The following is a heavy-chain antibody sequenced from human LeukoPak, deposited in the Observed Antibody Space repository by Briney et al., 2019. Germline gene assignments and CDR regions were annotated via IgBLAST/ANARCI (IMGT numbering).Heavy chain of an antibody. D-gene: IGHD6-19*01. CDR1: GFTVTSNY. CDR2: IYTSGNT. J-gene: IGHJ4*02. V-gene: IGHV3-66*01. Sequence: GGSLRLSCAASGFTVTSNYMNWVRQAPGKGLVWVSVIYTSGNTYYADSVKGRFTISRDISKNTLYLQMNSLRADDTAVYYCAGGGSGWYLYDNWGQGTLVTVSS. CDR3: AGGGSGWYLYDN.